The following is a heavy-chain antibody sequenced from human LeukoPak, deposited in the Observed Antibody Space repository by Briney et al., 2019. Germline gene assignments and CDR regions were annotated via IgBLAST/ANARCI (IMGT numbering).Heavy chain of an antibody. CDR1: GGSISSSSYY. CDR2: INHSGST. CDR3: ARGTGTFDL. D-gene: IGHD1-1*01. Sequence: SETLSLTCTVSGGSISSSSYYWGWIRQPPGKGLEWIGEINHSGSTNYNPSLKCRVTISVDTSKNQFSLKLSSVTAADTALYYCARGTGTFDLWGRGTLVTVTS. V-gene: IGHV4-39*07. J-gene: IGHJ2*01.